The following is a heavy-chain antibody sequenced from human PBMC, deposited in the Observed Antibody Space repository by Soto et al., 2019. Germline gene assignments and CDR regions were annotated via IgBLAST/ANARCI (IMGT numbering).Heavy chain of an antibody. Sequence: SETLSLTCAVYGGSFSGYYWSWIRQPPGKGLEWIGYIYHSGSTNYNPSLKSRVTISVDTSKNQFSLKLSSVTAADTAVYYCAKTSYDFWSGSPYYYMDVWGKGTTVTVSS. CDR1: GGSFSGYY. D-gene: IGHD3-3*01. CDR2: IYHSGST. J-gene: IGHJ6*03. V-gene: IGHV4-34*01. CDR3: AKTSYDFWSGSPYYYMDV.